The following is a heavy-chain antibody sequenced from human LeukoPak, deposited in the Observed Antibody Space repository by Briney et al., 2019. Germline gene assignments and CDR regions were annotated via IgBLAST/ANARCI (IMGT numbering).Heavy chain of an antibody. D-gene: IGHD2-2*02. CDR3: ARGSGCSSTSCYTLPSYYYYGMDV. Sequence: PGGSLRLSCAASGFTFNSYGMHRVRQAPGKGLEWVAVIWYDGSNKYYADSVKGRFTISRDNSKNTLYLQMNSLRAEDTAVYYCARGSGCSSTSCYTLPSYYYYGMDVWGQGTTVTVSS. V-gene: IGHV3-33*01. CDR1: GFTFNSYG. J-gene: IGHJ6*02. CDR2: IWYDGSNK.